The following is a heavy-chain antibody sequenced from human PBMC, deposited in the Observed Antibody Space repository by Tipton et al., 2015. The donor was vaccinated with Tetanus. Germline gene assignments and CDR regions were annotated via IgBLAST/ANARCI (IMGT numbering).Heavy chain of an antibody. J-gene: IGHJ4*02. CDR2: IYESGDT. Sequence: TLSLTCTVSGASIRGGTFYWGWIRQPPGKGLEGIGRIYESGDTYYIPSLKSRVTISVDTSTNQFSLTLNSMAAADTGVYYCARHQSGYFTPFDYWGQGKLVTVSS. CDR3: ARHQSGYFTPFDY. V-gene: IGHV4-39*01. CDR1: GASIRGGTFY. D-gene: IGHD3-3*01.